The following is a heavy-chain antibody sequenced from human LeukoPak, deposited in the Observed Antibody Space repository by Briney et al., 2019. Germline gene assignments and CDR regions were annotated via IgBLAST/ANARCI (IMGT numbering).Heavy chain of an antibody. D-gene: IGHD3-3*02. CDR1: GYTFTSYY. V-gene: IGHV1-46*01. Sequence: ASVKVSCKASGYTFTSYYMHWVRQAPGQGLEWMGIINPSGGSTSYAQKFQGRVTMTRDMSTSTVYMELSSLRSEDTAVYYCAKDENHFWSGYYSNYFDPWGQGILVTVSS. CDR2: INPSGGST. CDR3: AKDENHFWSGYYSNYFDP. J-gene: IGHJ5*02.